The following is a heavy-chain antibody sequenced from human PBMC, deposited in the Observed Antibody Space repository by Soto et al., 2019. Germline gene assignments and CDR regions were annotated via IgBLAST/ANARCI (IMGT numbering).Heavy chain of an antibody. CDR2: IDPGDTYA. J-gene: IGHJ5*02. D-gene: IGHD2-2*01. V-gene: IGHV5-10-1*01. CDR1: GYTFTTFW. CDR3: ARIYCTTTTCDSWFDP. Sequence: PGESLKISCTGFGYTFTTFWISWVRQMPGKGLEWMGRIDPGDTYATYSPAFQGHVTISADKATSTAYLQRSSLKASDTAMYFCARIYCTTTTCDSWFDPWGQRTLVTVPS.